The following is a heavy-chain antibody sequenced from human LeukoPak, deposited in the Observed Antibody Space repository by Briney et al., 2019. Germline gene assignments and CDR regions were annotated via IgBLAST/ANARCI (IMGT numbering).Heavy chain of an antibody. CDR2: IYYSGST. V-gene: IGHV4-31*03. CDR1: GGSISSGGYY. Sequence: SQTLSLTCTVSGGSISSGGYYWRWIRQHPGKGVERIEYIYYSGSTYYNPSLKSRVTISVDTSKNQFSLKLSSVTAADTAVYYCASSAAAGTFWFDHWGQGTLVTVSS. CDR3: ASSAAAGTFWFDH. J-gene: IGHJ5*02. D-gene: IGHD6-13*01.